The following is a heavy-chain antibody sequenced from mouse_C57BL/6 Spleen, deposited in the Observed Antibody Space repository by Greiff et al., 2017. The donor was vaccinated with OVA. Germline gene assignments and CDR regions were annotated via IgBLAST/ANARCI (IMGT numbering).Heavy chain of an antibody. V-gene: IGHV5-12*01. D-gene: IGHD1-1*01. CDR3: ARHGSSYGDYAMDY. Sequence: DVMLVESGGGLVQPGGSLKLSCAASGFTFSDYYMYWVRQTPEKRLEWVAYISNGGGSTYYPDTVKGRFTISRDNAKNTLYLQMSRLKSEDTAMYYCARHGSSYGDYAMDYWGQGTSVTVSS. J-gene: IGHJ4*01. CDR1: GFTFSDYY. CDR2: ISNGGGST.